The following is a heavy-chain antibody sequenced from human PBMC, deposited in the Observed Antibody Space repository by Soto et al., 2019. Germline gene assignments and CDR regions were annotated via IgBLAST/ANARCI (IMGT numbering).Heavy chain of an antibody. CDR3: ARTRPSSSWYRNWFDP. V-gene: IGHV1-3*01. CDR1: GYTFTSYA. CDR2: INAGNGNT. J-gene: IGHJ5*02. Sequence: GASVKVSCKASGYTFTSYAMHWVRQAPGQRLEWMGWINAGNGNTKYSQKFQGRVTITRDTSASTAYMELSSLRSEDTAVYYCARTRPSSSWYRNWFDPWGQGTLVTVSS. D-gene: IGHD6-13*01.